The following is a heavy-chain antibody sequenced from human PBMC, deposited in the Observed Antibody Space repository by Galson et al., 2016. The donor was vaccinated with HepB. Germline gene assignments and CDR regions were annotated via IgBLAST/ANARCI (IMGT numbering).Heavy chain of an antibody. J-gene: IGHJ4*02. V-gene: IGHV5-10-1*01. CDR3: VSHPGSGWYVSFDY. D-gene: IGHD6-19*01. CDR2: IDPWDSYT. Sequence: SGAEVKKPGQSLRISCKGSGYSFSNYWINWVRQMPGKGLEWMGRIDPWDSYTNYSPSFQGHVTISADKSISTAYLQWSSLKASDSAVYYCVSHPGSGWYVSFDYWGQGTLVTVSS. CDR1: GYSFSNYW.